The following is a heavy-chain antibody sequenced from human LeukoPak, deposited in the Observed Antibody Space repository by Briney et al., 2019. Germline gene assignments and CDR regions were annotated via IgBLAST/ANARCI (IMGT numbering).Heavy chain of an antibody. CDR2: TSSDLNVK. V-gene: IGHV3-30-3*01. CDR3: ARERYYGSGSPPSLYFDY. J-gene: IGHJ4*02. D-gene: IGHD3-10*01. Sequence: GGSLGLSCAASGFTFRNYVIHWVRQAPGKGLEWVAVTSSDLNVKLYADSVKGRFTISRDNSRSTLYLQMNSLRPEDTAIYYCARERYYGSGSPPSLYFDYWGQGTLVTVSS. CDR1: GFTFRNYV.